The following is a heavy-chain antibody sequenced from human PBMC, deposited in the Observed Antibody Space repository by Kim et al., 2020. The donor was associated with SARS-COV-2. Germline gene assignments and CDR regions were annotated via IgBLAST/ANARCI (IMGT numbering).Heavy chain of an antibody. D-gene: IGHD2-15*01. V-gene: IGHV3-33*06. CDR3: AKGAGSVSFDF. CDR2: IT. Sequence: ITYYADSVKGRLTISRDNSKNTLYLQVNSLRVEDTAIYYCAKGAGSVSFDFRGQGTLVNVSS. J-gene: IGHJ4*02.